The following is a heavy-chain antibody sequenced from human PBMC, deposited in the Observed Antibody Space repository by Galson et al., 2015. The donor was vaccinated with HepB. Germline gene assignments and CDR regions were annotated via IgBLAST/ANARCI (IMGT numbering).Heavy chain of an antibody. CDR2: ISSSSSYT. D-gene: IGHD3-10*01. Sequence: SLRLSCAASGFTFSDYYMSWIRQAPGKGLEWVSYISSSSSYTNYADSVKGRFTISRDNAKNSLYLQMNSLRAEDTAVYYCARSREVVRGVIITGIDYWGQGTLVTVSS. CDR3: ARSREVVRGVIITGIDY. CDR1: GFTFSDYY. V-gene: IGHV3-11*03. J-gene: IGHJ4*02.